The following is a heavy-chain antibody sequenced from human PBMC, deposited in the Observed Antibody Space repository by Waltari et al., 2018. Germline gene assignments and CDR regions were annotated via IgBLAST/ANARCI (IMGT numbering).Heavy chain of an antibody. CDR1: GYTLTALS. Sequence: QVQLVQSGAEVKKPGASVKVSCKVSGYTLTALSMHWVRQAPGKGLEWMGGFDPEDGETSYAQKFQGRVTMTEDTSTDTAYMELSSLRSEDTAVYYCATSRIFGVVQSSWFDPWGQGTLVTVSS. V-gene: IGHV1-24*01. CDR2: FDPEDGET. D-gene: IGHD3-3*02. J-gene: IGHJ5*02. CDR3: ATSRIFGVVQSSWFDP.